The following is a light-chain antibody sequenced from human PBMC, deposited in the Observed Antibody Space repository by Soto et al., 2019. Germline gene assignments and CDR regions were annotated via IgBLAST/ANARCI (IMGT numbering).Light chain of an antibody. V-gene: IGKV1-5*03. Sequence: DIPMTQFPSTLSASIGDRATITCRASQSISTWLAWYQQKAGKAPKLLIYTASSLETGVPSRFSGSGSGTEFTLNISSLQPDDFATYYCQHYNRYSPYTFGQGTRLEIK. J-gene: IGKJ2*01. CDR3: QHYNRYSPYT. CDR2: TAS. CDR1: QSISTW.